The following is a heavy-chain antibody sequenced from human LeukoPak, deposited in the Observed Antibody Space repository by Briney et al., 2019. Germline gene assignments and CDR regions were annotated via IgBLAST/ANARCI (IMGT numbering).Heavy chain of an antibody. V-gene: IGHV3-74*01. CDR3: VGAGPAGVYNSFDY. Sequence: PGGSLRLSCAASGFTFSRYWMHWARQAPGKELVWVSRINSDGSSTTYADSVKGRFTISRDNAKSTLYLQMNSLRAEDTAVYYCVGAGPAGVYNSFDYWGQGTLVTVSS. D-gene: IGHD5-24*01. CDR2: INSDGSST. CDR1: GFTFSRYW. J-gene: IGHJ4*02.